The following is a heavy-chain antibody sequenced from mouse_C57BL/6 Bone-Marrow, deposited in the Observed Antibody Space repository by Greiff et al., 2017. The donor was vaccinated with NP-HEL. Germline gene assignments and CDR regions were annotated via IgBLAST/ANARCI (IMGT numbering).Heavy chain of an antibody. D-gene: IGHD1-1*01. CDR2: IWTGGGT. CDR3: ATNYGSSPYYAMDY. J-gene: IGHJ4*01. CDR1: GFSLTSYA. V-gene: IGHV2-9-1*01. Sequence: VKLQESGPGLVAPSQFLSITCTVSGFSLTSYAISWVRQPPGKGLEWLGVIWTGGGTNYNSALKSRLSISKDNSKSQVFLKMNSLQTDDTARYYCATNYGSSPYYAMDYWGQGTSVTVSS.